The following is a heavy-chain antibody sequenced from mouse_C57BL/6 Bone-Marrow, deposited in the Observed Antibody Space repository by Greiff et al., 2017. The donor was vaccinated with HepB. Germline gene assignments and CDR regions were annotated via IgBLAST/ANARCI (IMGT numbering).Heavy chain of an antibody. J-gene: IGHJ1*03. D-gene: IGHD1-1*01. CDR1: GFTFSSYA. CDR2: ISDGGSYT. CDR3: ARDGDYYGRHWYFDV. Sequence: EVKVVESGGGLVKPGGSLKLSCAASGFTFSSYAMSWVRQTPEKRLEWVATISDGGSYTYYPDNVKGRFTISRDNAKNNLYLQMSHLKSEDTAMYYCARDGDYYGRHWYFDVWGTGTTVTVSS. V-gene: IGHV5-4*01.